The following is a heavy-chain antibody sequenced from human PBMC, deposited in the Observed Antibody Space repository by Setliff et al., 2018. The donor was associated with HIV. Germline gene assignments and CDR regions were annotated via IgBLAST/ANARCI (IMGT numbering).Heavy chain of an antibody. J-gene: IGHJ4*02. CDR3: ARDEDYGDDTYYFDY. V-gene: IGHV1-18*01. CDR2: ISAYNGNT. D-gene: IGHD4-17*01. Sequence: ASVKVSCKASGYTFTSYGISWVRQAPGQGLEWMGWISAYNGNTNYAQKFQGRVTMTTDTTTSTAYMELRSLRSDDTAVYYCARDEDYGDDTYYFDYWGQGTLVTVSS. CDR1: GYTFTSYG.